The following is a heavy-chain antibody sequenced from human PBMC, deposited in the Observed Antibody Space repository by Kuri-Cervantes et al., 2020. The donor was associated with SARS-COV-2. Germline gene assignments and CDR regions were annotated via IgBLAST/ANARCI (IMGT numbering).Heavy chain of an antibody. J-gene: IGHJ1*01. Sequence: SETLSLTCTVSGGSISSGGYYWSWIRQPPGKGLEWIGYIYYSGSTNYNPSLKSRVTISVDTSKNQFSLKLSSVTAADTAVYYCARTRFLEWSYIQHWGQGTLVTVSS. CDR1: GGSISSGGYY. CDR3: ARTRFLEWSYIQH. D-gene: IGHD3-3*01. CDR2: IYYSGST. V-gene: IGHV4-61*08.